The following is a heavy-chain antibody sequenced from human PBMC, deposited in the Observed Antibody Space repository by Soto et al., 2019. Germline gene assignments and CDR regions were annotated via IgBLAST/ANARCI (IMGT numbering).Heavy chain of an antibody. Sequence: QVQLQESGPGLVKPSQTLSLTCTVSGGSISSGGYYWSWIRQHPGKGLEWVGYIYYSGSTYYNPSLKSRVTISVDTSKNQFSLKLSSVTAADTAVYYCASTDYDILTGHRYFDLWGRGTLVTVSS. J-gene: IGHJ2*01. CDR1: GGSISSGGYY. D-gene: IGHD3-9*01. CDR2: IYYSGST. CDR3: ASTDYDILTGHRYFDL. V-gene: IGHV4-31*03.